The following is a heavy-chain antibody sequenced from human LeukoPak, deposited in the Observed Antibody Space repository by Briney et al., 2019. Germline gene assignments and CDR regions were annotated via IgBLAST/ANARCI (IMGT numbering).Heavy chain of an antibody. J-gene: IGHJ5*02. CDR1: GFTFSDYY. Sequence: GGSLRLSCAASGFTFSDYYMSWIRRAPGNGLEWVSYISSSGSTIYYADSVKGRFTISRDNAKNSLYLQMNSLRAEDTAVYYCARDINYGDYVRNWFDPWGQGTLVTVSS. V-gene: IGHV3-11*01. CDR3: ARDINYGDYVRNWFDP. D-gene: IGHD4-17*01. CDR2: ISSSGSTI.